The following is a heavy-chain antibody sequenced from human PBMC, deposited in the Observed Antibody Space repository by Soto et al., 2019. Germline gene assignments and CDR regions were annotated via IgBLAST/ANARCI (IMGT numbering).Heavy chain of an antibody. CDR2: IYPTGST. Sequence: SETLSLTCTVSGDSFSNYYCNWVRKSAAKGLEWIGRIYPTGSTTYNPSLKSRLTMSVDTSKNQFSLRLTSMAAADTAVYYCATGRSEVVPGAMDSWGQGTLVTVSS. V-gene: IGHV4-4*07. J-gene: IGHJ4*02. CDR3: ATGRSEVVPGAMDS. CDR1: GDSFSNYY. D-gene: IGHD2-2*01.